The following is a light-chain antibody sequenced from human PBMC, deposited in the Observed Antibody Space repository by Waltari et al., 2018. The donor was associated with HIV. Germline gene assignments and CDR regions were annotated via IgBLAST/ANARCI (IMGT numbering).Light chain of an antibody. V-gene: IGLV1-51*02. J-gene: IGLJ2*01. CDR3: GTWDSSLSAVV. CDR2: ETN. Sequence: QSVLTQPPSVSAAPGQKVTISCSGSSSNVGHNYVSWYQQLPGTAPQLLMYETNERPSRIPDRSSGSKSGPSATLGITGLQTGDEADYYCGTWDSSLSAVVFGGGTKLTVL. CDR1: SSNVGHNY.